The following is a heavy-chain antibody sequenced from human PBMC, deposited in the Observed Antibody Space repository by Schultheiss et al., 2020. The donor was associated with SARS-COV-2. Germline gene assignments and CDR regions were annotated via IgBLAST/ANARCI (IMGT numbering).Heavy chain of an antibody. Sequence: SETLSLTCTVSGDSISPHYWSWIRQAPGKGLEWIGRMYTSETTTYNPSLKSRVTISVDTSKNQFSLKLSSVTAADTAVYYCARGENWNYDYWGQGTLSPSPQ. CDR3: ARGENWNYDY. J-gene: IGHJ4*02. CDR1: GDSISPHY. V-gene: IGHV4-59*11. D-gene: IGHD1-7*01. CDR2: MYTSETT.